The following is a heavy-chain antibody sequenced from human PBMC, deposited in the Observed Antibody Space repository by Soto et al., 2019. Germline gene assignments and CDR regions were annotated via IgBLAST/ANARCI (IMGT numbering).Heavy chain of an antibody. D-gene: IGHD6-6*01. CDR3: ASPFRPHIAARPGYYYGMDV. Sequence: QVQLVQSGAEVKKPGSSVKVSCKASGGTFSSYAISWVRQAPGQGLEWMGGIIPIFGTANYAQKFQGRVTITADKSTSTAYMELSSLRSEDTAVYYCASPFRPHIAARPGYYYGMDVWGQGTTVTVSS. V-gene: IGHV1-69*06. CDR1: GGTFSSYA. J-gene: IGHJ6*02. CDR2: IIPIFGTA.